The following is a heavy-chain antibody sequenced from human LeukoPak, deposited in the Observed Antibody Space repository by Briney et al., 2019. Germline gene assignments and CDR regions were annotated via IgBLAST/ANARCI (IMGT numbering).Heavy chain of an antibody. V-gene: IGHV3-53*01. J-gene: IGHJ4*02. CDR3: ATESPSCGGDCFGY. CDR2: IYSGGTT. Sequence: GGSLRLSCAASGFTVSSNYMSWVRQAPGKGLEWVSVIYSGGTTYYADSMKGRFTISRDNSKNTLYLQMDSLRAADTAVYYCATESPSCGGDCFGYWGQGTLVTVSS. D-gene: IGHD2-21*01. CDR1: GFTVSSNY.